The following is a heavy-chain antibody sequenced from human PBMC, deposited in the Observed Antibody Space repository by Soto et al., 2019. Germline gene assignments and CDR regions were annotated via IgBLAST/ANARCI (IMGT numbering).Heavy chain of an antibody. Sequence: QVQLVESGGGVVQPGRSLRLSCAASGFTFNFYGMHWVRQAPGKGLEWVSAISYDGSNKYYADSVKGRFTISRDNSKNTLYLQMNGLRPEETAVYYCAKEEYCSGCIGPWGQGTLVTVSS. D-gene: IGHD6-19*01. V-gene: IGHV3-30*18. CDR1: GFTFNFYG. J-gene: IGHJ5*02. CDR3: AKEEYCSGCIGP. CDR2: ISYDGSNK.